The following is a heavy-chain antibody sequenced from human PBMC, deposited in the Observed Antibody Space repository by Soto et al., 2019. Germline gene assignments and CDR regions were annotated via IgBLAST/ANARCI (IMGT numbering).Heavy chain of an antibody. D-gene: IGHD3-3*01. V-gene: IGHV1-24*01. Sequence: ASVKVSCKVSGYTLTELSMHWVRQAPGKGLEWMGGFDPEDGETIYAQKFQGRVTMTEDTSTDTAYMELSSLRSEDTAVYYCATRFVRFPPLSYYYGMDVWGQGTTVTVS. CDR3: ATRFVRFPPLSYYYGMDV. CDR1: GYTLTELS. J-gene: IGHJ6*02. CDR2: FDPEDGET.